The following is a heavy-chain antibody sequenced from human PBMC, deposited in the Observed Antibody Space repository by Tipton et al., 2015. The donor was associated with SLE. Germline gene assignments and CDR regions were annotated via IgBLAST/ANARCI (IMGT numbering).Heavy chain of an antibody. J-gene: IGHJ2*01. Sequence: TLSLTCTVSGDSVGTNYWNWIRQPAGKGLEWIGRLYGSGSPTHYNPSLEGRVTVSVDTSQNQVSLKLTSVTAADTAVYYCARAYEYSYEKAYFDLWGRGTLVSVSS. CDR1: GDSVGTNY. CDR3: ARAYEYSYEKAYFDL. CDR2: LYGSGSP. V-gene: IGHV4-4*07. D-gene: IGHD5-18*01.